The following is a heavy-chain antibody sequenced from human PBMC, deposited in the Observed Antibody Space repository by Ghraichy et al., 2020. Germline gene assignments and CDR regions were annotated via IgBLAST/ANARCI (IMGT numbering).Heavy chain of an antibody. Sequence: SETLSLTCAVYNASLSGHFWSWIRQSPGRGLEWLGEINHKGTTNSNPSLKRRVSMSVDTSKNEFSLKLTSATAADTAIYYCARGQRGRSYYFDHFDLWGQGTLVTVSS. CDR1: NASLSGHF. J-gene: IGHJ4*02. V-gene: IGHV4-34*01. D-gene: IGHD3-22*01. CDR3: ARGQRGRSYYFDHFDL. CDR2: INHKGTT.